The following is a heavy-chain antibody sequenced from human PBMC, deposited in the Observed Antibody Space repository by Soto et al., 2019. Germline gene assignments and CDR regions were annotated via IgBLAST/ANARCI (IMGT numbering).Heavy chain of an antibody. CDR3: ATWNGGVDY. Sequence: QVQLVESGGGVVQPGRSLRLSCAASGFTFSSYGMHWVRQAPGKGLEWVAVISYDGSYKYYADSVKGRFTITRDNSKNPLYLQMNSLRAEDTAVYYCATWNGGVDYWGQGTLVTVSS. J-gene: IGHJ4*02. D-gene: IGHD3-16*01. CDR2: ISYDGSYK. CDR1: GFTFSSYG. V-gene: IGHV3-30*03.